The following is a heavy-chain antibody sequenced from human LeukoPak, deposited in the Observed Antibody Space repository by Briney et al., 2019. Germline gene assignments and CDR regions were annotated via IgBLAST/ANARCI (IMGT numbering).Heavy chain of an antibody. V-gene: IGHV3-48*01. Sequence: GGSLRLSCAASGFTFSSYSMNWVRQAPGKGLEWVSYISSSSSTIYYADSVKGRFTISRDNAKNSLYLQMNSLRAEDTAVYYCARGSIRAFDYWGQGTLVTVSS. CDR1: GFTFSSYS. CDR2: ISSSSSTI. J-gene: IGHJ4*02. CDR3: ARGSIRAFDY.